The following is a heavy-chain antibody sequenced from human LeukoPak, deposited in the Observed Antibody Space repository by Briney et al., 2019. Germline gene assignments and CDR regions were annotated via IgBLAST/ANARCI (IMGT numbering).Heavy chain of an antibody. D-gene: IGHD6-13*01. CDR2: ISSSSSYI. Sequence: GGSLRLSCAASGLTFSSYSMNWVRQAPGKGLEWVSSISSSSSYIYYADSVKGRFTISRDNAKNSLHLQMNSLRAEDTAVYYCARTHSSSWYPPDYWGQGTLVTVSS. CDR1: GLTFSSYS. CDR3: ARTHSSSWYPPDY. V-gene: IGHV3-21*01. J-gene: IGHJ4*02.